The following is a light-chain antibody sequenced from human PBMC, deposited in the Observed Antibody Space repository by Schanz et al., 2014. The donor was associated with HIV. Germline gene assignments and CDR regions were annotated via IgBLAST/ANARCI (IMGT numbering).Light chain of an antibody. V-gene: IGKV1-5*03. CDR3: QQYNTYSRT. Sequence: DIPMTQSPSTLSASVGDRVTITCRASQSVSPWLAWYQQKPGRAPKLLINEASNVQSGVPSRFSGSGSGTDFTLTISSLQSDDFATYYCQQYNTYSRTFGPGTKVDVK. CDR1: QSVSPW. CDR2: EAS. J-gene: IGKJ1*01.